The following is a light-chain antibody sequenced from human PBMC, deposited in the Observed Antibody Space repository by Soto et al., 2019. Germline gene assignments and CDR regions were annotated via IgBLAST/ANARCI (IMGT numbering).Light chain of an antibody. V-gene: IGKV3-11*01. CDR1: QSVSSY. Sequence: EIVLTQSPATLSLSPGERATLSCRASQSVSSYLAWYQQKPGQAPRLLIYDASNRATGIPARFSGSGSGTDFTLTISSLESEDFAIYYCHQRSIWLTVGGGTKVEIK. CDR3: HQRSIWLT. J-gene: IGKJ4*01. CDR2: DAS.